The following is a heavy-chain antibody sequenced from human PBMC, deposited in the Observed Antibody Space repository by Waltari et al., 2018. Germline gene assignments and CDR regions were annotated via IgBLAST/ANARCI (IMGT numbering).Heavy chain of an antibody. Sequence: EVQLVESGGGLVQPGGSLRLSCAASGFTFSSYEMNWVRQAPGKGLVWVSYISSSGSTIYYAYSVKCRFTISRDHAQNSLYLQRNSLRAEDTAVYYCARDLYDFWSGYHYYYYYGMDVWGQGTTVTVSS. D-gene: IGHD3-3*01. CDR3: ARDLYDFWSGYHYYYYYGMDV. CDR2: ISSSGSTI. V-gene: IGHV3-48*03. CDR1: GFTFSSYE. J-gene: IGHJ6*02.